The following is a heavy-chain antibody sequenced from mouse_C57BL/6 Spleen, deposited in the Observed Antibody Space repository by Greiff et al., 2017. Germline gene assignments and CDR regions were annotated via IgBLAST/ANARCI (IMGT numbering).Heavy chain of an antibody. D-gene: IGHD2-4*01. CDR3: AREADYDWFAD. V-gene: IGHV1-80*01. CDR2: IYPGDGDT. J-gene: IGHJ3*01. CDR1: GYAFSSYW. Sequence: QVRLQQSGAELVKPGASVKISCKASGYAFSSYWMNWVKQRPGKGLEWIGQIYPGDGDTNYNGKFKGKATLTADKSSSTAYMQLSSLTSEDSAVYFCAREADYDWFADWGQGTLVTVSA.